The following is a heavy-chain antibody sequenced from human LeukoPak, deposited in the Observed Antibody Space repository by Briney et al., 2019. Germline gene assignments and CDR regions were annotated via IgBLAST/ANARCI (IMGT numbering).Heavy chain of an antibody. D-gene: IGHD6-19*01. CDR3: ARESAVAGTKIFDC. Sequence: GGSLRLSCAAYGFTFSSYEMNWVRQAPGKGLKWISYIRSSGSPLDYADSVKGRFTISRDNAGDSLYLQMNSLRAEDTAVYYCARESAVAGTKIFDCWGQGTLVTVSS. V-gene: IGHV3-48*03. CDR2: IRSSGSPL. J-gene: IGHJ4*02. CDR1: GFTFSSYE.